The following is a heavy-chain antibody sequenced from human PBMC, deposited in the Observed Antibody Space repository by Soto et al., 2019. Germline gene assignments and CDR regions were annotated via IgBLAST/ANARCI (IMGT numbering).Heavy chain of an antibody. V-gene: IGHV3-21*01. D-gene: IGHD3-10*01. J-gene: IGHJ6*02. Sequence: GGSLRLSCAASGFTFSSYSMNWVRQAPGKGLEWVSSISSSSSYIYYADSVKGRFTISRDNAKNSLYLQMNSLRAEDTAVYYCASHRRDYYYYGMDVWGQGTTVTV. CDR2: ISSSSSYI. CDR3: ASHRRDYYYYGMDV. CDR1: GFTFSSYS.